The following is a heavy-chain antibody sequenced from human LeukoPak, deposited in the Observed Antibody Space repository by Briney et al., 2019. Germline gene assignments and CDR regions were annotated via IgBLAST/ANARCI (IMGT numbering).Heavy chain of an antibody. J-gene: IGHJ4*02. Sequence: PSETLSLTCTVSGGSINSYYWSWIRQPAGKGLEWIGRIYTSGSTNYNPSLKSRVTMSVDTSKNQFSLKLSSVTAADTAVYYCARELMITFGGIIVSPYFDYWGQGTLVTVSS. V-gene: IGHV4-4*07. CDR3: ARELMITFGGIIVSPYFDY. D-gene: IGHD3-16*02. CDR2: IYTSGST. CDR1: GGSINSYY.